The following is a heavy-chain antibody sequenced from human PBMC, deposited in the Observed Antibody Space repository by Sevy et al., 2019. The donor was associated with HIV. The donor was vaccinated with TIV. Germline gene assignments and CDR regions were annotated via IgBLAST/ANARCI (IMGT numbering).Heavy chain of an antibody. Sequence: GGSLRLSCTASGFTFGDYAMSWFRQAPGKGLEWVGLFRSKGYGGTTEYAASVKGRFIMSRDDSKSIAYLQVNSLKTEDTAVYYCTRGPRGGWAFDLWGQGTMVTVSS. V-gene: IGHV3-49*03. CDR2: FRSKGYGGTT. CDR1: GFTFGDYA. CDR3: TRGPRGGWAFDL. J-gene: IGHJ3*01. D-gene: IGHD3-16*01.